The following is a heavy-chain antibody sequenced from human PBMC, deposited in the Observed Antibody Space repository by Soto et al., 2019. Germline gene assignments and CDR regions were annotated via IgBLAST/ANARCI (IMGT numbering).Heavy chain of an antibody. J-gene: IGHJ3*02. CDR2: IYYSGST. D-gene: IGHD6-19*01. CDR1: GGSISSSSYY. V-gene: IGHV4-39*01. CDR3: ASDPAAGADGINAFDI. Sequence: PSETLSLTCTVSGGSISSSSYYWGWIRQPPGKGLEWIGSIYYSGSTYYNPSLKSRVTISVDTSKNQFSLKLSSVTAADTAVYYCASDPAAGADGINAFDIWGQGTMVTVSS.